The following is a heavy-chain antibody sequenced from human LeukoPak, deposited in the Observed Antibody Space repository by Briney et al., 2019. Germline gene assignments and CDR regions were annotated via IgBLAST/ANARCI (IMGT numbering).Heavy chain of an antibody. CDR2: FSPSGGGT. V-gene: IGHV3-23*01. D-gene: IGHD3-22*01. J-gene: IGHJ4*02. CDR1: GFTFSNYA. CDR3: AKWRGSGYYYFDY. Sequence: TGGSLRLSCAASGFTFSNYAMSWVRQAPGKGLEWVSAFSPSGGGTHYADSVKGRFTISRDNSKNTLYLQMNSLRAEDTAVYYCAKWRGSGYYYFDYWGQGTLVTVSS.